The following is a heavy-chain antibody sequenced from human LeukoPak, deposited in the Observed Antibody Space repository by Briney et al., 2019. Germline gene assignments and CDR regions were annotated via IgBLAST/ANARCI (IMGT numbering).Heavy chain of an antibody. J-gene: IGHJ4*02. V-gene: IGHV3-48*02. Sequence: GGSLRLSCAASGFTFSSYWMSWGRQAPGKGLEWVSYISSSSSTIYYADSVKGRFTISRDNAKNSLYLQMNSLRDEDTAVYYCARDPGIQLWLDYFDYWGQVTLVPVSS. CDR1: GFTFSSYW. CDR3: ARDPGIQLWLDYFDY. CDR2: ISSSSSTI. D-gene: IGHD5-18*01.